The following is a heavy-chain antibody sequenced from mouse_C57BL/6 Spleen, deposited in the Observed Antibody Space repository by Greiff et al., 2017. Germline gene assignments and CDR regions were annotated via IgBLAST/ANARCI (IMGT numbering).Heavy chain of an antibody. J-gene: IGHJ4*01. Sequence: EVKLEESGGGLVTPGGSLKLSCAASGFTFSDYGMHWVRQAPEKGLEWVAYISSGSSTIYYADTVKGRFTISRDNAKNTLFLQMTSLRSEDTAMYYCARDDYDPYYYAMDDWGQGTSVTVSS. D-gene: IGHD2-4*01. CDR2: ISSGSSTI. CDR1: GFTFSDYG. CDR3: ARDDYDPYYYAMDD. V-gene: IGHV5-17*01.